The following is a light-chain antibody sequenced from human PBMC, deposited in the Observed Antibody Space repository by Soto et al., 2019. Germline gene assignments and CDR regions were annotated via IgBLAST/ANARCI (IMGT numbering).Light chain of an antibody. V-gene: IGKV3-20*01. CDR1: QSLSGNY. J-gene: IGKJ1*01. CDR2: RAS. Sequence: IGMTQSPSTLSMSPGERATLYCRASQSLSGNYLAWYQQKPGQAPRVLIYRASIRATGISDRFSGSGSGTDFTLTISRLEPEDFAVYYCQHYGASPWTFGQGTKVDIK. CDR3: QHYGASPWT.